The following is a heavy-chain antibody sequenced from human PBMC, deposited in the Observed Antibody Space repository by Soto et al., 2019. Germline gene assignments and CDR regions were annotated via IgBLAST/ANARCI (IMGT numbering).Heavy chain of an antibody. J-gene: IGHJ5*02. V-gene: IGHV3-23*01. CDR3: AQDNWAVPTSNWFDP. CDR2: ISGSGGTT. CDR1: GFTFSNHA. D-gene: IGHD4-17*01. Sequence: EVQLLESGGGLVQPGGSLRLSCAASGFTFSNHAMSWVRQAPGKGLEWVSAISGSGGTTYYADSVKGRFTISRDSSKNTPYLQMNSLRAEDTAVYYCAQDNWAVPTSNWFDPWGQGTLVTVSS.